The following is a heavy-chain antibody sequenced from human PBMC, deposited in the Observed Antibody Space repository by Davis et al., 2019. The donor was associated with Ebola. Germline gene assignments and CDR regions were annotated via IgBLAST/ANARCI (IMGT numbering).Heavy chain of an antibody. Sequence: AASVKVSCKASGYTFTSYAMNWVRQAPGQGLEWMGWINTNTGNPTYAQGFTGRFVFSLDTSVSTAYLQISSLKAEDTAVYYYARDRERITIFGVVINDAFDIWGQGTMVTVSS. V-gene: IGHV7-4-1*02. CDR3: ARDRERITIFGVVINDAFDI. CDR2: INTNTGNP. D-gene: IGHD3-3*01. CDR1: GYTFTSYA. J-gene: IGHJ3*02.